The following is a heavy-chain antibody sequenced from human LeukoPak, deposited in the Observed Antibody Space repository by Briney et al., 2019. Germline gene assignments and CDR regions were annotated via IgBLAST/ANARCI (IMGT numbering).Heavy chain of an antibody. CDR1: GFTFSTYS. V-gene: IGHV3-21*01. Sequence: PGGSLRLSCAASGFTFSTYSMNWVRQAPGKGLEWVSSISSRSSYIYYADSVKGRFTISRDNAKNSLYLQMNSLRAEDTAVYYCASQYSGSYSVDYWGQGTLVTVSS. D-gene: IGHD1-26*01. J-gene: IGHJ4*02. CDR3: ASQYSGSYSVDY. CDR2: ISSRSSYI.